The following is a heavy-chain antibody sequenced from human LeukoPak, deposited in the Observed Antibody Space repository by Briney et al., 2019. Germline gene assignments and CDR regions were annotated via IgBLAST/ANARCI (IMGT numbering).Heavy chain of an antibody. CDR3: ARGYGSNSYSPGFEP. CDR1: GDSVSSGGYY. V-gene: IGHV4-31*03. D-gene: IGHD2-2*01. J-gene: IGHJ5*02. CDR2: IYSSGST. Sequence: SQTLSLTCTVSGDSVSSGGYYWSWIRQHPVKGLEWIGYIYSSGSTFYNPSLKSRLALSKDTSKNQFSLNLSSVTAADTAVYYCARGYGSNSYSPGFEPWGQGTLVTVSS.